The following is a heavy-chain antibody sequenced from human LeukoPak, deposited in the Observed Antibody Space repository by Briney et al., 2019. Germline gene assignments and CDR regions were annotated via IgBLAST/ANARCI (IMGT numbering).Heavy chain of an antibody. CDR3: ARAENYDSSGCPRGIFDY. V-gene: IGHV3-48*02. Sequence: GGSLRLSCAASGFTFSSYSMNWVRQAPGKGLEWVSYISSSSSTIYYADSVKGRFTISRDNAKNSLYLQMNSLRDEDTAVYYCARAENYDSSGCPRGIFDYWGQGTLVTVSS. CDR1: GFTFSSYS. D-gene: IGHD3-22*01. CDR2: ISSSSSTI. J-gene: IGHJ4*02.